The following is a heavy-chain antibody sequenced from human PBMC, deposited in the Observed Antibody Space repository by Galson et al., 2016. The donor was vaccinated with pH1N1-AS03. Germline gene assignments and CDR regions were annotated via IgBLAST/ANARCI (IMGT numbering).Heavy chain of an antibody. CDR3: ARDGQLWPHYYPLDV. D-gene: IGHD3-22*01. V-gene: IGHV4-61*01. CDR1: GAPITSGSHY. J-gene: IGHJ6*02. CDR2: IYYSGTT. Sequence: ETLSLTCSVSGAPITSGSHYWTWIRQLPGKGLEWIGYIYYSGTTKFNPSLAARVTMSVDRSKSQFSLNLMSVTAADTAVYYCARDGQLWPHYYPLDVWGLGTTVTVSS.